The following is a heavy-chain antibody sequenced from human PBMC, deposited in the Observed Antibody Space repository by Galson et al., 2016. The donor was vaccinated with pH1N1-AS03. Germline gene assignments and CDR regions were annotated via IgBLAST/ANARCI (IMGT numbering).Heavy chain of an antibody. CDR3: ARDYAYCNGPSCFNIDD. CDR2: VNGDGSST. CDR1: GFTFSNLW. V-gene: IGHV3-74*01. Sequence: SLRLSCAASGFTFSNLWMHWVRQGPGKGLVWVARVNGDGSSTTYADSVKGRFTISRDNSKRTLFVQLNSLRRDDTAVYFCARDYAYCNGPSCFNIDDWGQGTLVIVSP. J-gene: IGHJ4*02. D-gene: IGHD2-21*01.